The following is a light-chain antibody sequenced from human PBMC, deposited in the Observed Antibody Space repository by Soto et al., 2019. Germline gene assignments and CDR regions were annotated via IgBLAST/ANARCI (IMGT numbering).Light chain of an antibody. CDR3: QQYSFLPRT. CDR2: GAS. Sequence: EIVMTQSPATLSVSPGERATLSCRASQSVIGRQLAWYQQKPGQAPRLLIYGASTRATGIPDRFGGSGSGTDFTLTISRLEPEDFAVYYCQQYSFLPRTFGQGTKVDIK. CDR1: QSVIGRQ. V-gene: IGKV3-20*01. J-gene: IGKJ1*01.